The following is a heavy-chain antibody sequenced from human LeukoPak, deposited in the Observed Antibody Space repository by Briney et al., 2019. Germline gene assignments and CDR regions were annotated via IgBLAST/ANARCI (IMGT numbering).Heavy chain of an antibody. CDR3: AKSRLSTVTKLDY. V-gene: IGHV3-23*01. CDR2: ISGSGGST. J-gene: IGHJ4*02. D-gene: IGHD4-17*01. Sequence: PGGSLRLSCAASGFTFSSYAMSWVRQASGKGLEWVPAISGSGGSTYYADSVKGRFTISRDNSKNTLYLQMNSLRAEDTAVYYCAKSRLSTVTKLDYWGQGTLVTVSS. CDR1: GFTFSSYA.